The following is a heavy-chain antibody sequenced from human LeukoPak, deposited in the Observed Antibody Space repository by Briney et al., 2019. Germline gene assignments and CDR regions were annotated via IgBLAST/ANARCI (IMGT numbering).Heavy chain of an antibody. V-gene: IGHV3-74*01. CDR3: ARDTSSAFDY. D-gene: IGHD2-2*01. Sequence: GGSLRLSCAASGFTFRSYWMHWVRQVPGKGLVWVSRLNTDGSSTTYADSVKGRFTISRDNAKNTLYMQMNSWRAEDSAVYYCARDTSSAFDYWGQGTLVTVSS. CDR2: LNTDGSST. J-gene: IGHJ4*02. CDR1: GFTFRSYW.